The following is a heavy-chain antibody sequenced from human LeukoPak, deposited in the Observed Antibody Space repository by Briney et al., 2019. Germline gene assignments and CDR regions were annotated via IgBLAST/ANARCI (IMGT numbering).Heavy chain of an antibody. CDR3: ARDGYDSSGKGFDY. CDR1: GFTLSSYG. D-gene: IGHD3-22*01. J-gene: IGHJ4*02. CDR2: ISSSGSTI. Sequence: GGSLRLSCAASGFTLSSYGMNWVRQAPGKGLEWVSYISSSGSTIYYADSVKGRFTISRDNAKNSLYLQMNSLRAEDTAVYYCARDGYDSSGKGFDYWGQGTLVTVSS. V-gene: IGHV3-48*03.